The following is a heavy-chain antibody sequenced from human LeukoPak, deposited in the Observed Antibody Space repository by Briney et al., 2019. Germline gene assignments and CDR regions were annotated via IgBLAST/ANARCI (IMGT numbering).Heavy chain of an antibody. CDR1: GGSISSYY. J-gene: IGHJ5*02. V-gene: IGHV4-59*01. Sequence: SETLSLTCTVSGGSISSYYWSWIRQPPGKGLEWIGYIYYSGSTNYNPSLKSRVTISVDTSKNQFSLKLSSVTAADTAVYYCAGVGRPAAAGNRWFDPWGQGTLVTVSS. D-gene: IGHD6-13*01. CDR3: AGVGRPAAAGNRWFDP. CDR2: IYYSGST.